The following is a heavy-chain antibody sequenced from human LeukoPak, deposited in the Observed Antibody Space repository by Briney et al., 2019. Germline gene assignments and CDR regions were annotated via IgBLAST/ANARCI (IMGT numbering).Heavy chain of an antibody. D-gene: IGHD3-9*01. CDR2: ISSNGGST. Sequence: GGSLSLSCSASGFTFSSYAMRWVRQAPGKGLEYVSAISSNGGSTYYADSVKGRFTISRDNSKNTLYLQMSSLRAEDTAVYYCVKGMEDYDILPRVLDVWGHGTTVTVSS. J-gene: IGHJ6*02. CDR3: VKGMEDYDILPRVLDV. CDR1: GFTFSSYA. V-gene: IGHV3-64D*06.